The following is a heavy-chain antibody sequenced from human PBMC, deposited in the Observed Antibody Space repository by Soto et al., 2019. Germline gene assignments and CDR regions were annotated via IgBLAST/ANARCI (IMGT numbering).Heavy chain of an antibody. V-gene: IGHV4-31*03. D-gene: IGHD5-18*01. J-gene: IGHJ6*02. CDR1: GGSISSGGYY. Sequence: QVQLQESGPGLVKPSQTLSLTCTVSGGSISSGGYYWSWIRQHPGKGLEWIGYIYYSGSTYYNPSLKSRFTISVDPSKNQFSLKLSSVTAADTAVYYCARVEIQLWYSGMDVWGQGTTVTVSS. CDR3: ARVEIQLWYSGMDV. CDR2: IYYSGST.